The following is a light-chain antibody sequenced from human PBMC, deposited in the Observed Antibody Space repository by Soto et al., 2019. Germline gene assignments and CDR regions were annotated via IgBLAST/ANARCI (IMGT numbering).Light chain of an antibody. CDR2: EVS. CDR3: SSYTTTDPYV. CDR1: SSDVGAYDY. V-gene: IGLV2-14*01. J-gene: IGLJ1*01. Sequence: QSVLTQPASVSGSPGRSITISCTGTSSDVGAYDYVSWYQHHPGKAPKYLIYEVSNRPSGVSDRFSGSKSGTTASLTISGLQAEDEADYYCSSYTTTDPYVFGTGTKVTVL.